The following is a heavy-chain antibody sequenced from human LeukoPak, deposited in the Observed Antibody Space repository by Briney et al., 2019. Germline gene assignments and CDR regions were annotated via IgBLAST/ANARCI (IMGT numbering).Heavy chain of an antibody. D-gene: IGHD2-15*01. CDR1: GFTFSIYA. Sequence: PGGSLRLSCAASGFTFSIYAMHWVRQARGKGLVWVAVISYDGTNKYYADSVKGRFTISRDNSKSTLYLQMNSLRAEDTAVYSRAGRYCSGCSCYGMDGCGKATTVTASA. CDR3: AGRYCSGCSCYGMDG. V-gene: IGHV3-30*04. CDR2: ISYDGTNK. J-gene: IGHJ6*04.